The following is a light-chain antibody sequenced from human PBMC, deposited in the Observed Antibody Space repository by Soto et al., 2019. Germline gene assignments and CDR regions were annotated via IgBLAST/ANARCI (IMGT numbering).Light chain of an antibody. Sequence: DAQMTQSPSSLSASVGDSVTITCRASQSIGTYLDWYQHKPGKAPKLLIYAASSLQSGVPSKFSVSGSETHFTLTISSLQPEDFATYYCQESHSTFGQGTKLEIK. V-gene: IGKV1-39*01. CDR1: QSIGTY. CDR3: QESHST. CDR2: AAS. J-gene: IGKJ2*01.